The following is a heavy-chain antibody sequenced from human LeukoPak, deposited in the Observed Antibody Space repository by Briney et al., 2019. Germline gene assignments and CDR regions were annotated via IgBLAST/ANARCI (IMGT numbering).Heavy chain of an antibody. Sequence: GGSRRLSCAASGFSFSSYALSWVRQAPGKGLEWVSAISETGGGTNYADSVKGRFIISRDNSKNTFYRQMNSLRAEDTAVYYCARGPNIEFWSGYLGPCDYCGEGTLVSDSS. V-gene: IGHV3-23*01. J-gene: IGHJ4*02. D-gene: IGHD3-3*01. CDR2: ISETGGGT. CDR1: GFSFSSYA. CDR3: ARGPNIEFWSGYLGPCDY.